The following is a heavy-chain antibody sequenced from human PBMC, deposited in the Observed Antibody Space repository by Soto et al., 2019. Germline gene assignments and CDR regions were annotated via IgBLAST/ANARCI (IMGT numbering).Heavy chain of an antibody. D-gene: IGHD2-15*01. J-gene: IGHJ4*02. Sequence: QVQLVESGGGVVQPGRSLRLSCAASGFTFSSYGMHWVRQAPGKGLEWVAVVSYDGSNKYYADYVKGRVTISRDNSKNTLYRQMNSLRAEDTAVYYCAKDSLYCSGVSCYGGAFDYWGQGTLVTVSS. V-gene: IGHV3-30*18. CDR1: GFTFSSYG. CDR2: VSYDGSNK. CDR3: AKDSLYCSGVSCYGGAFDY.